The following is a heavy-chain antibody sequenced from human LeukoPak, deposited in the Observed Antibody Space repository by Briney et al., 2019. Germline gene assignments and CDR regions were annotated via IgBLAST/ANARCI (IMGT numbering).Heavy chain of an antibody. CDR2: IYTRGTT. CDR3: ARSRPAPKEFDH. D-gene: IGHD2-2*01. J-gene: IGHJ4*02. CDR1: DDSISDYY. V-gene: IGHV4-4*09. Sequence: PSETLSLTCTVSDDSISDYYWSWIRQPTGKGLEWTGYIYTRGTTNYNPSLKSRVTMSADTSKNQFSLKLDSVTAADTAVYYCARSRPAPKEFDHWGQGTLVTVSS.